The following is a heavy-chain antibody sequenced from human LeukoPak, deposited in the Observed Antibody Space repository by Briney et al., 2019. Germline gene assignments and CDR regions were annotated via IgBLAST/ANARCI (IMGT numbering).Heavy chain of an antibody. D-gene: IGHD1-26*01. CDR2: INPSRGST. V-gene: IGHV1-46*01. Sequence: ASVKVSCKASGYTFTSYYMHWVRQAPGQGLEWMGIINPSRGSTSYAQKFQGRVTVTRDTSTSTVYMELSSLRSEDTAVYYCAREYVGATHYFDYWGQGTLVTVSS. J-gene: IGHJ4*02. CDR3: AREYVGATHYFDY. CDR1: GYTFTSYY.